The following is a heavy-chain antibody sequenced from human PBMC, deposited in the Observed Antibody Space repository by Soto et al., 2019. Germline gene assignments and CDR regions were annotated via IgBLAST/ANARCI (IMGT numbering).Heavy chain of an antibody. Sequence: EVQLLESGGGLVQPGGSLRLSCAASGFTFSSSAMSWVRRAPGEGLEWVSAITGGGGGTYYADSVKGRFTISRDNSKNTLYMQMNSLRAEDTAVYSCAKGSGSARPYYFDYWGQGTLVTVSS. CDR3: AKGSGSARPYYFDY. CDR1: GFTFSSSA. CDR2: ITGGGGGT. V-gene: IGHV3-23*01. D-gene: IGHD2-2*01. J-gene: IGHJ4*02.